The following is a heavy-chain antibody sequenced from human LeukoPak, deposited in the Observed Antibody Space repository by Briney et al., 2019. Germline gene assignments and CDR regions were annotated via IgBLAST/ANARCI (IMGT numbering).Heavy chain of an antibody. CDR1: GGSFSNYY. D-gene: IGHD1-1*01. J-gene: IGHJ5*02. Sequence: NPSETLSLTCAVYGGSFSNYYWTWIRQPPGKGLEWIGEIHRTGGTSYNPSLKSRLTISVDTSKNQFSLRLTSVTAADTAVYYCARVKKPQLERRSWWFDPWGQGTLVTVSS. V-gene: IGHV4-34*01. CDR3: ARVKKPQLERRSWWFDP. CDR2: IHRTGGT.